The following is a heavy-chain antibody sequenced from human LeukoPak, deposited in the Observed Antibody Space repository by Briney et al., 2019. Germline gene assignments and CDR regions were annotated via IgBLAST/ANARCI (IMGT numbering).Heavy chain of an antibody. CDR3: ARTHYYYDSSGFAEGYMDV. D-gene: IGHD3-22*01. CDR2: INPNSGGT. CDR1: GYTFTGYY. V-gene: IGHV1-2*02. Sequence: ASVKVSCKASGYTFTGYYMHWVRQAPGQGLEWMGWINPNSGGTNYAQKFQGRVTMTRDTSISTAYMELSWLRSDDTAVYYCARTHYYYDSSGFAEGYMDVWGKGTTVTVSS. J-gene: IGHJ6*03.